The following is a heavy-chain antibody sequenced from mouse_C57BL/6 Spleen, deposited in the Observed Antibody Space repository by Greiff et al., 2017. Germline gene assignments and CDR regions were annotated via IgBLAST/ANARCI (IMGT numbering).Heavy chain of an antibody. Sequence: QVQLQQPGAELVKPGASVKLSCKASGYTFTSYWMHWVKQRPGRGLEWIGRIDPNSGGTKYNEKFKSKATLTVDKPSSTAYMQLSSLTSDDAAVYYCARTEAVVATGYFADWGQGTTLTVSS. V-gene: IGHV1-72*01. D-gene: IGHD1-1*01. CDR1: GYTFTSYW. CDR2: IDPNSGGT. CDR3: ARTEAVVATGYFAD. J-gene: IGHJ2*01.